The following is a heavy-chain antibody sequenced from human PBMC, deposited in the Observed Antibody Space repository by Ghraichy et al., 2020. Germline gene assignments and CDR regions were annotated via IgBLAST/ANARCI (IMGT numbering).Heavy chain of an antibody. J-gene: IGHJ5*02. V-gene: IGHV1-69*13. Sequence: SVKVSCKASGGTFSSYAISWVRQAPGQGLEWMGGIIPIFGTANYAQKFQGRVTITADESTSTAYMELSSLRSEDTAVYYCARTPLVRRWLQSHIYNWFDPWGQGTLVTVSS. CDR2: IIPIFGTA. D-gene: IGHD5-24*01. CDR3: ARTPLVRRWLQSHIYNWFDP. CDR1: GGTFSSYA.